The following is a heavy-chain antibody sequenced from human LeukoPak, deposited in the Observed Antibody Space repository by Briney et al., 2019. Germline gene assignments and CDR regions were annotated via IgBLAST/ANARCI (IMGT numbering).Heavy chain of an antibody. V-gene: IGHV1-69*05. CDR3: ARTVTSEGHFDY. Sequence: ASAKVSCKASGGTFSSYAISWVRQAPGQGLEWMGGIIPIFGTANYAQKFQGRVTITTDESTSTAYMELSSLRSEDTAVYYCARTVTSEGHFDYWGQGALATVSS. J-gene: IGHJ4*02. D-gene: IGHD4-17*01. CDR2: IIPIFGTA. CDR1: GGTFSSYA.